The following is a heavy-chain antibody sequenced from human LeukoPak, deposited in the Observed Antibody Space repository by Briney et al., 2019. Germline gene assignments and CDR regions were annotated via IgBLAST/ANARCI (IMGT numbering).Heavy chain of an antibody. Sequence: PSETLSLTCAVYGGSFSGYYWSWIRQPPGKGLEWIGYIYYSGSTNYNPSLKSRVTISVDTSKNQFSLKLSSVTAADTAVYYCARRVYYYDSSGPGYWYFDLWGRGTLVTVSS. J-gene: IGHJ2*01. CDR1: GGSFSGYY. CDR2: IYYSGST. CDR3: ARRVYYYDSSGPGYWYFDL. V-gene: IGHV4-59*01. D-gene: IGHD3-22*01.